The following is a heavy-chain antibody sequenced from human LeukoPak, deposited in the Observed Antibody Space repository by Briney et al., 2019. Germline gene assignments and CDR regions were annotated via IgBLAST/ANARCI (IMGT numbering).Heavy chain of an antibody. CDR3: AKVGGSWFDP. J-gene: IGHJ5*02. CDR1: GYTFIGYY. V-gene: IGHV1-2*02. Sequence: ASVKVSCKASGYTFIGYYMHWVRQAPGQGLEWMGWINPDTGGTKFAQRFQGRVTMTRNASIRTVYMEVSRLTSDDTAIYFCAKVGGSWFDPWGQGTLVTVSS. D-gene: IGHD3-16*01. CDR2: INPDTGGT.